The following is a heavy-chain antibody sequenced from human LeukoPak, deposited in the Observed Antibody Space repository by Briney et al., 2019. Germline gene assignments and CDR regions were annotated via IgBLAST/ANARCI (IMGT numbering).Heavy chain of an antibody. CDR1: GFTFSSYG. CDR3: ARGTSGGDYYESPI. D-gene: IGHD3-22*01. V-gene: IGHV3-33*01. Sequence: PGGSLRLSCAASGFTFSSYGMHWVRQAPGKGLEWVAVIWYDGSNEYYADSVKGRFTISRDNSKNTLYLQMNSLRAEDMAVYYCARGTSGGDYYESPIWGQGTLVTVSS. J-gene: IGHJ4*02. CDR2: IWYDGSNE.